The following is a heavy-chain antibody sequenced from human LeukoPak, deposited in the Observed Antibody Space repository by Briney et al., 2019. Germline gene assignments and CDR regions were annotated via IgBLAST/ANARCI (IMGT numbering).Heavy chain of an antibody. Sequence: SETLSLTCTVSGGSVSSGSYYWSWIRQPPGRGLEWIAYIHYSGSAAYNPSLKSRVTISVDTSKKQSSLKLSSVTAADTAVYYCARWSSSSDAFDYWAQGTLVIVSS. V-gene: IGHV4-61*01. CDR1: GGSVSSGSYY. CDR3: ARWSSSSDAFDY. D-gene: IGHD6-6*01. J-gene: IGHJ4*02. CDR2: IHYSGSA.